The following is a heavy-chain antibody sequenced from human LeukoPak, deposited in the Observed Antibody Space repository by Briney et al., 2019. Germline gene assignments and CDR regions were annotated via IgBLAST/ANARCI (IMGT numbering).Heavy chain of an antibody. CDR2: IYTSGST. D-gene: IGHD6-13*01. J-gene: IGHJ2*01. Sequence: SQTLSLTCTVSGGSISSGSYYWSWIRQPAGKGLEWIGRIYTSGSTNYNPSLKSRVTISVDTSKNQFSLRLSSVTAADTAVYYCARVRQLLDYWYFDLWGRGTLVTVSS. V-gene: IGHV4-61*02. CDR3: ARVRQLLDYWYFDL. CDR1: GGSISSGSYY.